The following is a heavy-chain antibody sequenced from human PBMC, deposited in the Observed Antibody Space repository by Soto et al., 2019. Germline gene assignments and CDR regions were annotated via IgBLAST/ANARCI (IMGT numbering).Heavy chain of an antibody. Sequence: GGSRRRSWAAPGFTFSGYAMHWVREAPGKGLEWVAVISYDGSNKYYADSVKGRFTISRDKSKNTLYLQMNSLRAEDTAVYYCASAQSELELPQEFDYWGQGTLVTAPQ. CDR1: GFTFSGYA. D-gene: IGHD1-7*01. CDR3: ASAQSELELPQEFDY. CDR2: ISYDGSNK. V-gene: IGHV3-30-3*01. J-gene: IGHJ4*02.